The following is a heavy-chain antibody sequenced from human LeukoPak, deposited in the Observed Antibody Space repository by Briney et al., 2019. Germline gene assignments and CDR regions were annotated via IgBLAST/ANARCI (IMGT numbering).Heavy chain of an antibody. V-gene: IGHV3-23*01. D-gene: IGHD6-19*01. CDR3: AKGPRASGWTYFDY. J-gene: IGHJ4*02. CDR2: ISGSGGST. Sequence: PGGSLRLSCAASGFTFSSYAMSWVRQAPGKGLEWVSVISGSGGSTYSAESVKGRFTISRDNSKNTLYLQMNRLRVEDTAVYYCAKGPRASGWTYFDYWGQGTLVTVSS. CDR1: GFTFSSYA.